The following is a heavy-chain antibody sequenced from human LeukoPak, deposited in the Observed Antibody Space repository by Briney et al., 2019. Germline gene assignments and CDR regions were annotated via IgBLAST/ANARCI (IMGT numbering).Heavy chain of an antibody. CDR1: GFTFSSYW. Sequence: GSLRLSCAASGFTFSSYWMSWIRQPAGKGLEWIGRIYTSGSTNYNPSLKSRVTISVDTSKNQFSLKLSSVTAADTAVYYCARGYYYDTFFDYWGQGTLVTVSS. J-gene: IGHJ4*02. D-gene: IGHD3-22*01. V-gene: IGHV4-4*07. CDR2: IYTSGST. CDR3: ARGYYYDTFFDY.